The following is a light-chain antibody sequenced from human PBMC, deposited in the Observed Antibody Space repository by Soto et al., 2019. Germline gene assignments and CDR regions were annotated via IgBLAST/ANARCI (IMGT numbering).Light chain of an antibody. CDR3: QRYNNWPRT. V-gene: IGKV3-15*01. CDR1: QSVSSY. CDR2: GAS. J-gene: IGKJ1*01. Sequence: EIVMTQSPATLSVSPGERATLSCRASQSVSSYLAWYQQKPGQAPRLLIYGASTRATGIPARFSGGGSGTEFTLTISSLQSEDFAVYYCQRYNNWPRTFGQGTKVEI.